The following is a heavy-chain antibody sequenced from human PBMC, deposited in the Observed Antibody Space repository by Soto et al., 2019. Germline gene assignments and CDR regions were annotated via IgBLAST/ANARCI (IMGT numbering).Heavy chain of an antibody. CDR2: IIPISETT. CDR3: ARALLSHSYDSGGYDSYFHAMDV. J-gene: IGHJ6*02. V-gene: IGHV1-69*06. CDR1: GGTFSSLD. D-gene: IGHD3-22*01. Sequence: ASVKVSCKASGGTFSSLDINWVRQAPGQGLEWMGGIIPISETTNYAQIFQGRVSIVADISTSTAYMELSRLRSEDTAVYYCARALLSHSYDSGGYDSYFHAMDVWGQGTPVTVSS.